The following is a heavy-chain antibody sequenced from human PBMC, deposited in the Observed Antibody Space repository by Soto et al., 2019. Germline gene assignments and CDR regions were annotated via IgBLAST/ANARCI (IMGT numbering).Heavy chain of an antibody. V-gene: IGHV1-69*15. CDR2: IIPIFGTT. D-gene: IGHD5-12*01. CDR1: GGTFSNYA. J-gene: IGHJ5*02. CDR3: AKDGGADGYFGNWLDP. Sequence: QVQLVQSGAEVNKPGSSVKVSCKASGGTFSNYAITWVRQAPGQGLEWVGRIIPIFGTTNVAQKFQGRVTITADESTTTANMELSGLRSDDTAVYYCAKDGGADGYFGNWLDPWGQGTLVTVSS.